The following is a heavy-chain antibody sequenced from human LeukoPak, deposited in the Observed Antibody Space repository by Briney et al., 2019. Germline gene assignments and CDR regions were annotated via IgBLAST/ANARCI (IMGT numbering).Heavy chain of an antibody. D-gene: IGHD1-14*01. CDR3: ARDPLRTFADYYYYGMDV. V-gene: IGHV4-31*03. J-gene: IGHJ6*02. CDR2: IYYSGST. Sequence: SETLSLTCTVSGGSISSGGYSWSWIRQHPGKGLEWIGYIYYSGSTYYNPSLKSRVTISVDTSKNQFSLKLSSVTAAATAVYYCARDPLRTFADYYYYGMDVWGQGTTVTVSS. CDR1: GGSISSGGYS.